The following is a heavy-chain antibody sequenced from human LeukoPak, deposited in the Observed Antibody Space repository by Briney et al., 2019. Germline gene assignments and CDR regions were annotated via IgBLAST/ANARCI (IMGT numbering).Heavy chain of an antibody. CDR1: GYSLTNYW. CDR2: IYPGDSQT. V-gene: IGHV5-51*01. Sequence: GESLKISCKGSGYSLTNYWVAWVRQMPGNGLEWMGIIYPGDSQTRYSPSFQGQVTISADKSFSTAYLQWSSLKASDTAMYYCARGASGGYSWFDYWGQGTLVTVSS. D-gene: IGHD1-26*01. J-gene: IGHJ4*02. CDR3: ARGASGGYSWFDY.